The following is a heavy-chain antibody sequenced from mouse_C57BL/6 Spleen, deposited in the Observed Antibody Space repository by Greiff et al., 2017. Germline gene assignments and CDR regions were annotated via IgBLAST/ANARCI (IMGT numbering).Heavy chain of an antibody. CDR2: ISDGGSYT. CDR1: GFTFSSYA. V-gene: IGHV5-4*01. D-gene: IGHD2-2*01. CDR3: ARDGTTMVTTGAMDY. Sequence: EVQGVESGGGLVKPGGSLKLSCAASGFTFSSYAMSWVRQTPEKRLEWVATISDGGSYTYYPDNVKGRFTISRDNAKNNLYLQMSHLKSEDTAMYYCARDGTTMVTTGAMDYWGQGTSVTVSS. J-gene: IGHJ4*01.